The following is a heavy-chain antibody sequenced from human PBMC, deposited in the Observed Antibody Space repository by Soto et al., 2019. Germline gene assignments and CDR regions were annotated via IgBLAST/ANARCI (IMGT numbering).Heavy chain of an antibody. D-gene: IGHD3-3*01. J-gene: IGHJ4*02. Sequence: QVQLVQSGAEVKKPGSSVKVSCKASGGTFSSYAISWVRQAPGQGLEWMGGIIPIFGTANYAQEFQGRVTITADESTSTAYMELSSLRSEDTAVYYCARVRVRFLEWLGSEGWGQGTLVTVSS. CDR3: ARVRVRFLEWLGSEG. CDR1: GGTFSSYA. V-gene: IGHV1-69*12. CDR2: IIPIFGTA.